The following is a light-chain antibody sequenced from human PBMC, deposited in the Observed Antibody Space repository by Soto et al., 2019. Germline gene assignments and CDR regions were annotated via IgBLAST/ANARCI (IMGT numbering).Light chain of an antibody. CDR1: SSDVGGYNY. CDR3: FSYAGSYTP. V-gene: IGLV2-11*01. J-gene: IGLJ1*01. CDR2: DVS. Sequence: QSALTQPRSVSGSPGQSVTISCTGTSSDVGGYNYVSWYQQHPGKAPKLMIYDVSKRPSGVPDRFSGSKSGNSASLTISVLQAEDEADYYCFSYAGSYTPFGTGTKVTVL.